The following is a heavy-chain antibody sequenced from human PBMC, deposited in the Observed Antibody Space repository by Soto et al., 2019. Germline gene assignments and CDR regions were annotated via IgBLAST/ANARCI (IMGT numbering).Heavy chain of an antibody. D-gene: IGHD1-26*01. V-gene: IGHV6-1*01. J-gene: IGHJ4*02. Sequence: SQTLSLTCAISGDSVSSNSAAWNWIRQSPSRGLEWLGRTYYRSKWYNDYAVSVKSRITINPDTSKNQFSLQLNSVTPEDTAVYYCARQEGDVWELLADFDYWGQGTLVTVSS. CDR3: ARQEGDVWELLADFDY. CDR2: TYYRSKWYN. CDR1: GDSVSSNSAA.